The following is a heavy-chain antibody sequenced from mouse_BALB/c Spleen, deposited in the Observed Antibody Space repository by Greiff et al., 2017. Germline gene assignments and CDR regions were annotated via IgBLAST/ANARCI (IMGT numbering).Heavy chain of an antibody. J-gene: IGHJ1*01. D-gene: IGHD1-1*01. CDR3: ARTYYYGREGYFDV. Sequence: QVQLQQSAAELARPGASVKMSCKASGYTFTSYTMHWVKQRPGQGLEWIGYINPSSGYTEYNQKFKDKTTLTADKSSSTAYMQLSSLTSEDSAVYYCARTYYYGREGYFDVWGAGTTVTVSS. CDR2: INPSSGYT. V-gene: IGHV1-4*02. CDR1: GYTFTSYT.